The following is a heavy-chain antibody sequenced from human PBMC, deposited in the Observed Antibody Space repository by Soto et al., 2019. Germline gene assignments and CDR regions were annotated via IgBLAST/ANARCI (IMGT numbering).Heavy chain of an antibody. CDR1: GFTFSSYA. Sequence: GGSLRLSCAASGFTFSSYAMSWVRQAPGKGLEWVSAISGSGGSTYYADSVKGRFTISRDNSKNTLYLQMNSLRAEDTAVYDCAKDYYYDNSGTPPDAFDIWGQGTMVTVSS. D-gene: IGHD3-22*01. J-gene: IGHJ3*02. V-gene: IGHV3-23*01. CDR3: AKDYYYDNSGTPPDAFDI. CDR2: ISGSGGST.